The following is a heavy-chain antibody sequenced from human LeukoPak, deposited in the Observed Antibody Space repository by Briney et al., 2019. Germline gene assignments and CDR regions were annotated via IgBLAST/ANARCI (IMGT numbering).Heavy chain of an antibody. D-gene: IGHD2-8*01. V-gene: IGHV4-4*02. CDR3: SRENGAFSPFGH. J-gene: IGHJ4*02. CDR2: VSLSGLT. CDR1: GCSITSTNW. Sequence: SGTLSLTCGVSGCSITSTNWWSWARQPPGQGREWIGEVSLSGLTTHNPSLSSRVIMALDTSKNHLSLHLTSVTAADTAVYYCSRENGAFSPFGHWGQGYLVTVLS.